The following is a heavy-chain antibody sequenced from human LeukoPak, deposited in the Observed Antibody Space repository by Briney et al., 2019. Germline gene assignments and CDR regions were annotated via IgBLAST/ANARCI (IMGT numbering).Heavy chain of an antibody. D-gene: IGHD3-3*01. J-gene: IGHJ3*02. CDR3: AKDLPDFWSGEDAFDI. CDR1: GFIFSYYG. V-gene: IGHV3-30*02. CDR2: IRYDGSDK. Sequence: GGSLRLSCAASGFIFSYYGMHWVRQAPGKGLEWVAFIRYDGSDKYYADSVKGRFTISRDNSKNTLYLQMNSLRAEDTAVYYCAKDLPDFWSGEDAFDIWGQGTMVTVSS.